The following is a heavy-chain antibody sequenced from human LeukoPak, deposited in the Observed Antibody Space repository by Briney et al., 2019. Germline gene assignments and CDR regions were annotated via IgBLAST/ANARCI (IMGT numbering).Heavy chain of an antibody. J-gene: IGHJ4*02. CDR3: ARVRGSYHFDY. Sequence: PGGSLRLSCAASGFTFSSYAMSWVRQAPGKGLEWVSYITSSSSAIYYADSVKGRFTISRDNARNSLYLQMNSLRAEDTAVYYCARVRGSYHFDYWGQGTLVTVSS. D-gene: IGHD1-26*01. CDR2: ITSSSSAI. V-gene: IGHV3-48*01. CDR1: GFTFSSYA.